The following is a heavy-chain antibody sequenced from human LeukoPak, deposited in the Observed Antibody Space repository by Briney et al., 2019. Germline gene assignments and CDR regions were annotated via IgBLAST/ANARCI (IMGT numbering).Heavy chain of an antibody. CDR2: INHSGST. D-gene: IGHD5-12*01. CDR3: ARAQRGGYAGGYFDL. CDR1: GGSFSGYY. V-gene: IGHV4-34*01. Sequence: SETLSLTCAVYGGSFSGYYWSWIRQPPGKGLEWIGEINHSGSTNYNPSLKSRVTISVDTSKNQFSLKLSSVTAADTAVYYCARAQRGGYAGGYFDLWGRGTLVTVSS. J-gene: IGHJ2*01.